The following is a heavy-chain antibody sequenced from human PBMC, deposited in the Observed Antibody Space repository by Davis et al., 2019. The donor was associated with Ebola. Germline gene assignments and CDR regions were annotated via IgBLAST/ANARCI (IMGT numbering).Heavy chain of an antibody. CDR1: GFTFSSYA. CDR3: TTVGGYSYGYRDY. CDR2: IDGGGDAT. Sequence: GESLKISCAASGFTFSSYAMSWVRQVPGKGLEWVSAIDGGGDATYYADSVKGRFTISRDNSKNTLFLQMNSLRAEDTAVYYCTTVGGYSYGYRDYWGQGTLVTVSS. D-gene: IGHD5-18*01. J-gene: IGHJ4*02. V-gene: IGHV3-23*01.